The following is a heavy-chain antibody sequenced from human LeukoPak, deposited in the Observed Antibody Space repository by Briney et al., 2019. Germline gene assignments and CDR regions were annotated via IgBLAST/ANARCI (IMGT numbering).Heavy chain of an antibody. Sequence: GGSLRLSCAASGFTVSSNYMSWVRQAPGKGLEWVSVIYSGGSTYYADSVKGRFTISRDNSKNTLYLQMNSLRAEDTAVYYCAREHYYDSSGYYRVDAFDIWGQGTMVTVSS. V-gene: IGHV3-53*01. CDR1: GFTVSSNY. D-gene: IGHD3-22*01. CDR3: AREHYYDSSGYYRVDAFDI. J-gene: IGHJ3*02. CDR2: IYSGGST.